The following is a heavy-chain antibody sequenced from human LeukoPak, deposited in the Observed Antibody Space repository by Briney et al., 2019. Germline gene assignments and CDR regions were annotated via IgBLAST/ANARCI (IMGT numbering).Heavy chain of an antibody. CDR3: ARVAYRSNWYIDY. CDR2: LNTDGSST. D-gene: IGHD6-13*01. J-gene: IGHJ4*02. CDR1: GFSFSSYC. Sequence: PGGSLRLSCAASGFSFSSYCMHCVRQAPGKGLVWVSRLNTDGSSTNYADSVKGRFTISRDNAKNTLYLQMNSLRAEDTAIYYCARVAYRSNWYIDYWGQGTLVAVSS. V-gene: IGHV3-74*01.